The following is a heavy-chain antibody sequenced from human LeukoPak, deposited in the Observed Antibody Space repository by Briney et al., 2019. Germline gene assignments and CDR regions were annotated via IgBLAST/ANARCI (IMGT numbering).Heavy chain of an antibody. CDR2: INPNSGST. J-gene: IGHJ4*02. CDR1: GYTFTGYY. V-gene: IGHV1-2*02. D-gene: IGHD1-26*01. Sequence: ASVKVSCKASGYTFTGYYMHWVRQAPGQGLEWMGWINPNSGSTNYAQKFQGRVTMTRDTSISTAYMELSRLRSDDTAVYYCATVVHSGNHDVVSGYYFDYWGQGTLVTVSS. CDR3: ATVVHSGNHDVVSGYYFDY.